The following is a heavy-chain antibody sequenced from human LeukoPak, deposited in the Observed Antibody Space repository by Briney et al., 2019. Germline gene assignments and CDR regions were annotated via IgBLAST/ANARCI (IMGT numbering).Heavy chain of an antibody. J-gene: IGHJ5*02. V-gene: IGHV6-1*01. CDR2: TYYRSKWFT. CDR3: AREGIMATSEVWFDP. D-gene: IGHD5-12*01. CDR1: GDSVSSNIAG. Sequence: PSQTLSLTCAISGDSVSSNIAGWNWIRQSPSRGLEWLGRTYYRSKWFTDYAISVKSRITIIPDTSKNQFSLQLNSVTPEDTAVYYCAREGIMATSEVWFDPWGQGTRVTVSS.